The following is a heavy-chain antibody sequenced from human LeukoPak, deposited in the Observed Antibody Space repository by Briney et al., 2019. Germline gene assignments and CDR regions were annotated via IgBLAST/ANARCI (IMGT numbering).Heavy chain of an antibody. Sequence: GGTLRLSCAVSGFIFSKYGMHWVREPRGRGLEGVTFMRFDGTHQFYTESAEGSLTIHRDNYENRMYLAMNSLRPEDAPIYFCAKDEFGDTSFVFDYRGQGTLVTVSS. CDR1: GFIFSKYG. V-gene: IGHV3-30*02. J-gene: IGHJ4*02. CDR2: MRFDGTHQ. D-gene: IGHD3-16*01. CDR3: AKDEFGDTSFVFDY.